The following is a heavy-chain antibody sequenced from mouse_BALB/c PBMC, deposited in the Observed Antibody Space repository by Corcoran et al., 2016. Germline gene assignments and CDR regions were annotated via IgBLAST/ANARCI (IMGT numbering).Heavy chain of an antibody. CDR1: GFSLSTSGMG. CDR2: IWWDDDK. Sequence: QVTLKESGTGILQPSQTLSLTCSFSGFSLSTSGMGVGWIRQPSGKGLEWLAHIWWDDDKRYNPALKSRLTISKDTSSNQVFLKIASVDTADTATYYCARDRYDAAMDYWGQGTSVTVSS. CDR3: ARDRYDAAMDY. D-gene: IGHD2-14*01. J-gene: IGHJ4*01. V-gene: IGHV8-8*01.